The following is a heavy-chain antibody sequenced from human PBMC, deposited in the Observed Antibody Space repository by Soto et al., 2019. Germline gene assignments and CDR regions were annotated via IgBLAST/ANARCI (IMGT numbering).Heavy chain of an antibody. J-gene: IGHJ4*02. Sequence: GGSLRLSCVASGFTFRNYAMSWVRQAPGKGLEWVSRINADGTSTSYADSVKGRFTISRDNAKNTLYLHVNSLRAGDTAVYYCAKVVARGVGVPRFYFDSWGQGALVTVSS. CDR1: GFTFRNYA. D-gene: IGHD5-12*01. V-gene: IGHV3-74*01. CDR2: INADGTST. CDR3: AKVVARGVGVPRFYFDS.